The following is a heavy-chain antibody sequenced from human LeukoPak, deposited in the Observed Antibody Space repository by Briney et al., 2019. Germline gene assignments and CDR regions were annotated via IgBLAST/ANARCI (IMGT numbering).Heavy chain of an antibody. V-gene: IGHV4-4*02. CDR1: GGSIDRNNW. CDR2: IYYSGST. J-gene: IGHJ3*02. Sequence: SETLSLTCAVSGGSIDRNNWYSWVRQPPGKGLEWIGEIYYSGSTNYNPSLKSRVTLSVDTSKNQFSLRLSSVTAADTAVYYCARSVSGSYGAFDIWGQGTMVTVSS. CDR3: ARSVSGSYGAFDI. D-gene: IGHD1-26*01.